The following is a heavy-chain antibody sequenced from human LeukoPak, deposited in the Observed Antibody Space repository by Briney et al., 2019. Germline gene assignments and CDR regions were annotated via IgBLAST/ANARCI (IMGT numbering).Heavy chain of an antibody. Sequence: GGSLRLSCAASGFTFSTYGMHWVRQAPGKGLEWVAVIWFDGSNKYYADSVKGRFTISRDNSKNTLYLQMNSLRAEDTAVYFCARGGYCSGGSCYSGYFQHWGQGTLVTVSS. CDR2: IWFDGSNK. J-gene: IGHJ1*01. CDR1: GFTFSTYG. CDR3: ARGGYCSGGSCYSGYFQH. D-gene: IGHD2-15*01. V-gene: IGHV3-33*01.